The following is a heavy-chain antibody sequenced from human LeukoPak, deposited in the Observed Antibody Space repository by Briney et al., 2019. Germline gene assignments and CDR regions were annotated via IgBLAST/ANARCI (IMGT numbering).Heavy chain of an antibody. D-gene: IGHD3-10*01. CDR2: IGAGSGAIT. V-gene: IGHV3-23*01. CDR1: GFTFSSYA. CDR3: AKNYDSGRGVPYGMDV. J-gene: IGHJ6*02. Sequence: PGGSLRLSCAASGFTFSSYAMRWVRQAPGKGLEWVSAIGAGSGAITIYAVSVKGRFTISRDNSKNTLYLQMNSLRGEDTAVYYCAKNYDSGRGVPYGMDVWGQGTTVTVSS.